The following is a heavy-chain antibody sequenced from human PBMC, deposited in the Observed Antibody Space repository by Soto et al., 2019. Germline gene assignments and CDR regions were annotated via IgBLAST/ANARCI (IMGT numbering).Heavy chain of an antibody. CDR1: GYSFTNYW. J-gene: IGHJ3*01. Sequence: GEALKISCKGSGYSFTNYWIRWVRQMPRKGLEWMGIIYPGDSDTRYSPSVQGQVAISADKSISTAYLQCSSLKASHPAMFFCERQRVAMAKIAVFHFWGQGPMVP. CDR3: ERQRVAMAKIAVFHF. D-gene: IGHD5-12*01. V-gene: IGHV5-51*01. CDR2: IYPGDSDT.